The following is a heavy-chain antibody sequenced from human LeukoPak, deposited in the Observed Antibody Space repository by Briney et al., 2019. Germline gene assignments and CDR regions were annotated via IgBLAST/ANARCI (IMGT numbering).Heavy chain of an antibody. CDR3: ARGINILRGVPDWYFYL. CDR1: GYTFINSV. Sequence: ASVKVSCKASGYTFINSVIHWVRQAPGQRLEWMGWINAGNGITKYSQAFHDRVTITRDTSAITAYMDLNSLRSEDTAVYYCARGINILRGVPDWYFYLWGGGGLVTVSS. V-gene: IGHV1-3*01. J-gene: IGHJ2*01. CDR2: INAGNGIT. D-gene: IGHD3-10*01.